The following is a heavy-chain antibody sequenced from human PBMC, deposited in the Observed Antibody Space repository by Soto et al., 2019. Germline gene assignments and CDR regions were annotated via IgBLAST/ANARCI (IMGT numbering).Heavy chain of an antibody. CDR3: ARGDVLRYFDWSDYYYYMDV. V-gene: IGHV4-59*01. J-gene: IGHJ6*03. D-gene: IGHD3-9*01. CDR2: IYYSGST. CDR1: GGSISSYY. Sequence: SETLSLTCTVSGGSISSYYWSWIRQTPGKGLEWIGYIYYSGSTNYNPSLKSRVTISVDTSKNQFSLKLSSVTAADTAVYYCARGDVLRYFDWSDYYYYMDVWGKGTTVTVSS.